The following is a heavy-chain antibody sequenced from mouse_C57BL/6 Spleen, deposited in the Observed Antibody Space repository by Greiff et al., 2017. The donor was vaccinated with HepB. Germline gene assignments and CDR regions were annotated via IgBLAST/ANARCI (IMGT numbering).Heavy chain of an antibody. J-gene: IGHJ2*01. CDR3: ASSPFITTVVDY. CDR2: IHPNSGST. V-gene: IGHV1-64*01. CDR1: GYTFTSYW. Sequence: VQLQQPGAELVKPGASVKLSCKASGYTFTSYWMHWVKQRPGQGLEWIGMIHPNSGSTNYNEKFKSKATLTVDKSSSTAYMQLSSLTSEDSAVYYGASSPFITTVVDYWGQGTTLTVSS. D-gene: IGHD1-1*01.